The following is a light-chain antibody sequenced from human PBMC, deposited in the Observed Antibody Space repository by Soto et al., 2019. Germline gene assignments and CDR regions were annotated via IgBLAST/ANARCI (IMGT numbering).Light chain of an antibody. CDR1: QSISDT. J-gene: IGKJ4*01. CDR2: GAS. V-gene: IGKV3-15*01. Sequence: EIVRTQYPATLSVSPGGRATLSCRASQSISDTLAWYQQKPGQAPRLLISGASTGATGITARFSGSGSGTEFTLTISSLQSEDCAIYYCQPYHTWPITVGGVTKVEIK. CDR3: QPYHTWPIT.